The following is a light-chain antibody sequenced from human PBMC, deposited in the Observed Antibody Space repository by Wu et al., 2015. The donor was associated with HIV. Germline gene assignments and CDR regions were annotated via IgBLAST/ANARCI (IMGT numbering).Light chain of an antibody. CDR2: GAS. Sequence: EIVLTQSPGTLYLSPGDRATLSCRASQSVNSNYLVWYQQKSGQAPRLLIYGASSRATYIPDRFSGSGSGTDFTLTISRLEPEDFAVYYCQHYGSSRTFGQGTKVEIK. CDR1: QSVNSNY. V-gene: IGKV3-20*01. CDR3: QHYGSSRT. J-gene: IGKJ1*01.